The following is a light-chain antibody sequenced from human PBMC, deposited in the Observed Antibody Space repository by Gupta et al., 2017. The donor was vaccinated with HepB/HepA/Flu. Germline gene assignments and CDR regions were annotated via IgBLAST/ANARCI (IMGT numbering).Light chain of an antibody. V-gene: IGKV2-28*01. CDR1: QSLLHTDGHHY. CDR2: LAS. J-gene: IGKJ1*01. Sequence: DIVMTQSPLSLPVTPGEPASISCRSSQSLLHTDGHHYLDWYVQKPGQSPQLLIYLASKRASGGTDRFSGGGEGTDFTLRSSRGEEEDGGVYYVRQTLLMWTFGRGTKVEIK. CDR3: RQTLLMWT.